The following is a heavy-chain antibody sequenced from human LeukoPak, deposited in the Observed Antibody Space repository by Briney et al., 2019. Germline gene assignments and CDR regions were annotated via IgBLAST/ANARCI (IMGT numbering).Heavy chain of an antibody. CDR1: GGSISSGGYS. Sequence: SETLSLTCAVSGGSISSGGYSWSWIRQPPGKGLEWLGYIYHSGSTYYNPSLKSRVTISVDRSKNQFSLKLSSVTAADTAVYYCARGVYSGYDFGFDYWGQGTLVTVSS. J-gene: IGHJ4*02. CDR2: IYHSGST. V-gene: IGHV4-30-2*01. CDR3: ARGVYSGYDFGFDY. D-gene: IGHD5-12*01.